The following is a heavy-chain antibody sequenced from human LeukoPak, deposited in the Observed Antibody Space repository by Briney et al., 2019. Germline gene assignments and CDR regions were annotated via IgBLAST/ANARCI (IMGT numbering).Heavy chain of an antibody. CDR2: IYYSGST. Sequence: PSQTLSLTCTVSGGSISSGGYYWSWIRQHPGKGLEWIGYIYYSGSTYYNPSLKSRVTISVDTSKNQFSLKLSSVTAADTTVYYCASLLRDYGDQYYNDYWGQGTLVTVSS. CDR1: GGSISSGGYY. J-gene: IGHJ4*02. V-gene: IGHV4-31*03. CDR3: ASLLRDYGDQYYNDY. D-gene: IGHD4-17*01.